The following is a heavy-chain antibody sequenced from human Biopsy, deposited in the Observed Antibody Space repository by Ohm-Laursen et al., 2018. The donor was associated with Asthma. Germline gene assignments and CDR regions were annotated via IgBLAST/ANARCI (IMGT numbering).Heavy chain of an antibody. CDR1: YGSITSGGYY. CDR2: IYYSGST. D-gene: IGHD3-22*01. J-gene: IGHJ4*02. V-gene: IGHV4-31*02. CDR3: ARAQDYYDSRGYYRSFDY. Sequence: SQTLSLTWTVSYGSITSGGYYWTWIRQHPGKGLEWIGFIYYSGSTYYNPSLKSRVSISIDTPKNQFSLKLSSVTAADTAVYYCARAQDYYDSRGYYRSFDYWGQGTLVTVSS.